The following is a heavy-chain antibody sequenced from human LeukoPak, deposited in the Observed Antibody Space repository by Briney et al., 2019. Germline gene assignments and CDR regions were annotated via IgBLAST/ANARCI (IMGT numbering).Heavy chain of an antibody. J-gene: IGHJ4*02. CDR1: GDSISSYY. V-gene: IGHV4-4*07. CDR3: GGSRDGYIDY. Sequence: PSETLSLTCTVSGDSISSYYWSWVRQPAGKGLEWIGRIHTSGSTNYNPSLRSRVTMSLATSKNQFSLKLSSVTAADTAVYYCGGSRDGYIDYWGQGTLVTVSP. D-gene: IGHD5-24*01. CDR2: IHTSGST.